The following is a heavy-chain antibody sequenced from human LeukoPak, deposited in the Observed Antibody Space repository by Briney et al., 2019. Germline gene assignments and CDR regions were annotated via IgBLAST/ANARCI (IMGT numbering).Heavy chain of an antibody. V-gene: IGHV3-23*01. J-gene: IGHJ4*02. CDR2: TSSSDAGT. D-gene: IGHD2-21*01. CDR3: ARAPVTSCRGAYCYPFDY. Sequence: GGSLRLSCAASGFSLSSHAMSWVRQAPGKGLEWVSATSSSDAGTYYADSVRGRFTISRDNSKNTLYLQMNSLRAEDAAVYYCARAPVTSCRGAYCYPFDYWGQGTLVTVSS. CDR1: GFSLSSHA.